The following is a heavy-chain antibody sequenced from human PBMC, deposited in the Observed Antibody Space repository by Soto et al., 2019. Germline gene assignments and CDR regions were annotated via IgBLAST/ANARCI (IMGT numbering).Heavy chain of an antibody. CDR3: AHSVIVVVPAAGPNRNYYFDY. D-gene: IGHD2-2*01. CDR1: GFSLSTSGVG. Sequence: QITLKESGPTLVKPTQTLTLTCTFSGFSLSTSGVGVGWIRQPPGKALEWLALIYWNDDKRYSPSLKIGLTITEAPSNSLVVLTLTSIDPVHTPTYYCAHSVIVVVPAAGPNRNYYFDYWGQGTLATVSS. J-gene: IGHJ4*02. V-gene: IGHV2-5*01. CDR2: IYWNDDK.